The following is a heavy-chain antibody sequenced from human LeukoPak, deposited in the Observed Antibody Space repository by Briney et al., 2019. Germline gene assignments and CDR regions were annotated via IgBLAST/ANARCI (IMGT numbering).Heavy chain of an antibody. D-gene: IGHD3-10*01. Sequence: AGGSLRHSRAAPGFTLIGFWLRWVRPAPGRGLEWVAKMKKDESDAFYVDSVKGRFTISRDNAKNSVYLQMNSLRAEDTAMYYCARDKYSYAPGKPSPFDYMDVWGKGTMVTGSS. CDR2: MKKDESDA. CDR3: ARDKYSYAPGKPSPFDYMDV. V-gene: IGHV3-7*01. J-gene: IGHJ6*03. CDR1: GFTLIGFW.